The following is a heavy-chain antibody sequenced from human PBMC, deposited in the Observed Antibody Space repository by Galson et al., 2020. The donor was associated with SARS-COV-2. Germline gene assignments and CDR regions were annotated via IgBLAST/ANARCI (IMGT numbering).Heavy chain of an antibody. D-gene: IGHD6-19*01. V-gene: IGHV5-51*01. CDR1: GYSFNSYW. CDR3: ARALLAVATREHGWFDP. Sequence: GESLKISCKGSGYSFNSYWIGWVRQMPGKGLEWMGIIYPGDSDTRYSPSFQGQVTISADKSISTAYLQWSSLKASDTAMYYCARALLAVATREHGWFDPWGQGTLVTVSS. J-gene: IGHJ5*02. CDR2: IYPGDSDT.